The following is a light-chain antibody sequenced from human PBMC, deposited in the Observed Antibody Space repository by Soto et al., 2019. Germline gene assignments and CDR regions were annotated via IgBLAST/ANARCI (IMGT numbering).Light chain of an antibody. Sequence: SALTQPASVSGSPGQSITISCTGTSSDVGGYNYVSWYQQHPGKAPKLMIYEVSNRPSGVPDRFSGSKSGTSASLAISGLQSEDEADYYCAAWDETLVDVFGTGTKV. CDR3: AAWDETLVDV. J-gene: IGLJ1*01. V-gene: IGLV2-14*01. CDR2: EVS. CDR1: SSDVGGYNY.